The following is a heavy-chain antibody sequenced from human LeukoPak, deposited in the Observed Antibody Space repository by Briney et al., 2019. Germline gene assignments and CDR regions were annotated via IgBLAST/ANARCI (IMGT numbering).Heavy chain of an antibody. Sequence: GGSLRLSCAASGFTFSSYGMSWVRQPPGKGLEWVSSISGSGGNTYYADSVKGRFSISRDNSKNTLYLQMNTLRAEDTAVYYCASGPYSSGWYKYWGQGTLVTVSS. J-gene: IGHJ4*02. CDR2: ISGSGGNT. D-gene: IGHD6-19*01. CDR1: GFTFSSYG. CDR3: ASGPYSSGWYKY. V-gene: IGHV3-23*01.